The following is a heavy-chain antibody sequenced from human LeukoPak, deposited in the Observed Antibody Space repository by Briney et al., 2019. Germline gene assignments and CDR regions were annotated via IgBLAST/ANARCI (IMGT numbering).Heavy chain of an antibody. CDR3: ARVGFCGPVPYYFDS. J-gene: IGHJ4*02. CDR2: IYPGDSDT. Sequence: GESLKISCKGSGYSFTSYWIGWVRQMPGKGLEWMGIIYPGDSDTRYSPSSQGQVTISADKSISTAYLQWSSLKASDTAMYYCARVGFCGPVPYYFDSWGQGTLVTVSS. D-gene: IGHD1-14*01. CDR1: GYSFTSYW. V-gene: IGHV5-51*01.